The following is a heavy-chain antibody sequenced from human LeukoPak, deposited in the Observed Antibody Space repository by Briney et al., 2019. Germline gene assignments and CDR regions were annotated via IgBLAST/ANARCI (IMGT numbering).Heavy chain of an antibody. Sequence: ASVKVSCKVSGYTFTDYYMHWVQQAPGKGLEWMGLVDPEDGETIYAKKFQGRVTITADTSTDTAYMELSSLRSEDTAVYYCATVDYYDSSGLDYWGQGTLVPVSS. CDR1: GYTFTDYY. D-gene: IGHD3-22*01. V-gene: IGHV1-69-2*01. CDR3: ATVDYYDSSGLDY. J-gene: IGHJ4*02. CDR2: VDPEDGET.